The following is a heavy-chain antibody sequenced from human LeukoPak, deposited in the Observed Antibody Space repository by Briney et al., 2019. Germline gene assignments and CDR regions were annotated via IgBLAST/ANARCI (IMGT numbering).Heavy chain of an antibody. CDR1: GFTFSNFG. V-gene: IGHV3-23*01. CDR3: VIKCSSATCSWFDP. D-gene: IGHD2-2*01. J-gene: IGHJ5*02. Sequence: GGSLRLSCAASGFTFSNFGMNWVRQAPGKGLEWVSSISGSDDSTYYADSVKGRFTISRDNSKNTLYLQINSLRAEDTAVYYCVIKCSSATCSWFDPWGQGTLVTVSS. CDR2: ISGSDDST.